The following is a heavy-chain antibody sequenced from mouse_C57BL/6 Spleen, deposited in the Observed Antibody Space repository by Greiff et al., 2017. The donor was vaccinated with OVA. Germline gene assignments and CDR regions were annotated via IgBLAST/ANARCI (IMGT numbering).Heavy chain of an antibody. CDR1: GYAFSSSW. V-gene: IGHV1-82*01. Sequence: QVQLQQSGPELVKPGASVKISCKASGYAFSSSWMNWVKQRPGKGLEWIGRIYPGDGDTNYNGKFKGKATLTADKSSSTAYMQLSSLTSEDSAVYFCARGDGYCSYAMDYWGQGTSVTVSS. J-gene: IGHJ4*01. CDR3: ARGDGYCSYAMDY. D-gene: IGHD2-3*01. CDR2: IYPGDGDT.